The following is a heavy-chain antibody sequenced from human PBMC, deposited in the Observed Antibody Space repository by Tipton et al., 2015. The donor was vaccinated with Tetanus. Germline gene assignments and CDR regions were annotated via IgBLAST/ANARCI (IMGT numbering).Heavy chain of an antibody. CDR1: GFASTW. CDR3: AKSGSTTAMDV. V-gene: IGHV3-30*18. Sequence: PLRLSCAASGFASTWMSWIRQAPGKGLEWVALISNDGSDKDYVESVKGRFIVSRDNSKKTLYLEMNSLRVEDTAVYYCAKSGSTTAMDVWGQGTTVIVSS. D-gene: IGHD1-1*01. J-gene: IGHJ6*02. CDR2: ISNDGSDK.